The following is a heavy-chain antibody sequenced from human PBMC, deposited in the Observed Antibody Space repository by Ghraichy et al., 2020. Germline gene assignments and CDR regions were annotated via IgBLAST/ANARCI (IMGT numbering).Heavy chain of an antibody. Sequence: GGSLRLSCEVSGFSVNSYGIHWVRQAPGKGLEWLAFIWYDGSDKYNEDSVQGRFTISRDISKNTIYLQLNRLRGEDTAVYYCARSNRFGREEPVGYWGQGTLVSVSP. J-gene: IGHJ4*02. CDR2: IWYDGSDK. V-gene: IGHV3-33*08. D-gene: IGHD2/OR15-2a*01. CDR1: GFSVNSYG. CDR3: ARSNRFGREEPVGY.